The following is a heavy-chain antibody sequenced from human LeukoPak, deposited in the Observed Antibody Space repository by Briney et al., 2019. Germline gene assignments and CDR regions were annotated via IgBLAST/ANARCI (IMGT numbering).Heavy chain of an antibody. J-gene: IGHJ2*01. Sequence: PSETLSLTCTVSGGSISSYYWSWIRQPAGKGLEWIGRFYTSGSTNYNPSLKSRVTMSVDTSKNQFSLQLTSVTAADTAVYYCAGSGSGSYYSPWYFDLWGRGTLVTVSS. D-gene: IGHD3-10*01. CDR1: GGSISSYY. CDR3: AGSGSGSYYSPWYFDL. CDR2: FYTSGST. V-gene: IGHV4-4*07.